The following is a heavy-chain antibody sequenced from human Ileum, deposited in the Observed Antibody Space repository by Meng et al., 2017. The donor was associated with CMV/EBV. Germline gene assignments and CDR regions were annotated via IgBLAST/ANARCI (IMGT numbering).Heavy chain of an antibody. Sequence: GESLKISCVASGFTFGDYYMTWIRQAPGKGLEWISYINSGSIIYYADSVKGRFTVSRDNAKNSLYLQMNSLRVEDTAVYYSATPPGPGAISSLDVWGQGTTVTVSS. CDR3: ATPPGPGAISSLDV. D-gene: IGHD2-2*02. CDR2: INSGSII. CDR1: GFTFGDYY. V-gene: IGHV3-11*04. J-gene: IGHJ6*02.